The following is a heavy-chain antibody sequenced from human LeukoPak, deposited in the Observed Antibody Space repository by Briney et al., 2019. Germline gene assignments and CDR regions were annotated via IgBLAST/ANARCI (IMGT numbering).Heavy chain of an antibody. CDR3: ARVKRSSGYLEF. D-gene: IGHD1-26*01. CDR1: GYSFSTYD. Sequence: SVKVSCKASGYSFSTYDIHWVRQATGRGLEWMGWMNPNSGNTANVQKSQDRVNMTRNTSINTAYMALSSLTSEDTAVYYCARVKRSSGYLEFWGQGTLVSVSS. CDR2: MNPNSGNT. J-gene: IGHJ4*03. V-gene: IGHV1-8*01.